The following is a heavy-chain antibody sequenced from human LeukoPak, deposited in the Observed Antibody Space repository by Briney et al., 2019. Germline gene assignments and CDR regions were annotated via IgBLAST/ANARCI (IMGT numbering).Heavy chain of an antibody. CDR2: ISPSGGST. V-gene: IGHV1-46*01. J-gene: IGHJ4*02. CDR1: GYTFTSNY. D-gene: IGHD3-10*01. Sequence: GASVKVSCKAFGYTFTSNYMHWVRQAPGQGPEWMGVISPSGGSTTYAQKFQGRVTLTRDMSTSTDYLELSSLRSEDTAVYYCARDGLLWFGELWDYWGQGTLVTVSS. CDR3: ARDGLLWFGELWDY.